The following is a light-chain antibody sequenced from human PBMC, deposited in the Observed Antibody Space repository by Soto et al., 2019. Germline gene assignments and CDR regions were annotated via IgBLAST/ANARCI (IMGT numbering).Light chain of an antibody. V-gene: IGLV2-11*01. Sequence: SVLTQPRSVSGSPGQSVTISCTGTSSDVGGYNYVSWYQRHPGKAPKLMIYDVDKRPSGVPGRFSGSKSGNTASLTISGLQAEDEADYYCCSYAGSYPFVFGTGTKV. CDR2: DVD. CDR1: SSDVGGYNY. CDR3: CSYAGSYPFV. J-gene: IGLJ1*01.